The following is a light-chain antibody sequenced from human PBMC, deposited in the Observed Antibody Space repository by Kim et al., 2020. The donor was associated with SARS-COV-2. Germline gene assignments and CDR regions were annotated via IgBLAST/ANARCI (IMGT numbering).Light chain of an antibody. CDR1: QSVRSNS. J-gene: IGKJ4*01. V-gene: IGKV3-20*01. CDR3: HQYGNSPFT. Sequence: LTPGERASRSCRARQSVRSNSLAWYQQKPGQAPRLLIYGAAGRGTGIPDRFSGSGSETELTLTITRLEPEDFAVYYCHQYGNSPFTFGGGTKLEIK. CDR2: GAA.